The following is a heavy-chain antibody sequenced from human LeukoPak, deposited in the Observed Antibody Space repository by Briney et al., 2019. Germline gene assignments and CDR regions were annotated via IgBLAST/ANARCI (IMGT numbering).Heavy chain of an antibody. V-gene: IGHV3-48*03. CDR3: ARALHFWSGYYLVYYFDY. J-gene: IGHJ4*02. CDR1: GFTFSSYE. Sequence: PGGSLRLSCAASGFTFSSYEMNWARQAPGKGLEWVAYISSSGSTIYYADSVKGRFTISRDNAKNSLYLQMNSLRAEDTAVYYCARALHFWSGYYLVYYFDYWGQGTLVTVSS. D-gene: IGHD3-3*01. CDR2: ISSSGSTI.